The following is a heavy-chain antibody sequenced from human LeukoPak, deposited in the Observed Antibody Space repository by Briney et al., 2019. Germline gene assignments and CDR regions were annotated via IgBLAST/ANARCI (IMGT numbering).Heavy chain of an antibody. V-gene: IGHV4-59*08. Sequence: NPSETLSLTCTVSGGSISSYYWSWIRQPPGKGLEWIGYIYYSGSTNYNPSLKSRVTISVDTSKNQFSLKLSSVTAADTAVYYCERLHYGSGSYYLSFDYWGQGTLVTVSS. CDR3: ERLHYGSGSYYLSFDY. D-gene: IGHD3-10*01. CDR1: GGSISSYY. J-gene: IGHJ4*02. CDR2: IYYSGST.